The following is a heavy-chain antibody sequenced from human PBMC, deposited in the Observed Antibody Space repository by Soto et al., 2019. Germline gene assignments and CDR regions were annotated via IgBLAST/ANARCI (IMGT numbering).Heavy chain of an antibody. V-gene: IGHV4-39*01. CDR1: GGSISSSSYY. CDR2: IYYSGST. D-gene: IGHD6-13*01. Sequence: QLQLQESGPGLVKPSETLSLTCTVSGGSISSSSYYWGWIRQPPGKGLEWIGSIYYSGSTYYNPSLKSRVTISVDTSKNQFSLKLSSVTAADTAVYYCARHHAGYSSYYYYGMDVWGQGTTVTVSS. J-gene: IGHJ6*02. CDR3: ARHHAGYSSYYYYGMDV.